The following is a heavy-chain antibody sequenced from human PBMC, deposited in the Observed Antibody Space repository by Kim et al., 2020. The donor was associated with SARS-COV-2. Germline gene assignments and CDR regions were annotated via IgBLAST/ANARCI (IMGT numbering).Heavy chain of an antibody. D-gene: IGHD5-12*01. CDR3: TTGVATITLTHYFDY. CDR1: GFTFSNAW. J-gene: IGHJ4*02. V-gene: IGHV3-15*01. CDR2: IKSKTDGGTT. Sequence: GGSLRLSCAASGFTFSNAWMSWVRQAPGKGLEWVGRIKSKTDGGTTDYAAPVKGRSTISRDDSKNTRYLQMNSLKTEDTAVYYCTTGVATITLTHYFDYWGQGTLVTVSS.